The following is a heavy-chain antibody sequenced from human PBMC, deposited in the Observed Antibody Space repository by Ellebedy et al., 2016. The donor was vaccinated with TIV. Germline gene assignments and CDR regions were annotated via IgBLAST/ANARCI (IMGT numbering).Heavy chain of an antibody. J-gene: IGHJ6*02. CDR3: ARVRGTYAYGMDV. CDR2: IGSSISTI. CDR1: GFTFSSYS. Sequence: GESLKISCAASGFTFSSYSMNWVRQAPGKGLEWVSYIGSSISTIYYADSMKGRFTISRDNAKNSLYLQMNSLRDEDTAVYYCARVRGTYAYGMDVWGQGTTVTVSS. V-gene: IGHV3-48*02. D-gene: IGHD3-16*01.